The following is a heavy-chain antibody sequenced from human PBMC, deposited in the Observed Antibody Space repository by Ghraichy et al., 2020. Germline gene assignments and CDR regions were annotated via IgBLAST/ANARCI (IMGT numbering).Heavy chain of an antibody. V-gene: IGHV3-21*01. Sequence: GESLNISCAASVFTFSAYTMSWVRQPPGRGLEWVSSIGSGRTFMYYADSVRGRFTISRDDTKKSLYLQMNVLRVEDTAVYYCATTQTGTTSGASDSWGQGTLVTVSS. D-gene: IGHD1-1*01. CDR2: IGSGRTFM. CDR1: VFTFSAYT. J-gene: IGHJ4*02. CDR3: ATTQTGTTSGASDS.